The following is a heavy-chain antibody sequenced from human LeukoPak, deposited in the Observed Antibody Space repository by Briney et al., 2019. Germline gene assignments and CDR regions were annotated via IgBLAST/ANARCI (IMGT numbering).Heavy chain of an antibody. J-gene: IGHJ4*02. Sequence: PGGSLRLSCAACGFTVSGTYMSWVRQAPGKGLQWVSNIYSGGSTYYADSVKGRFTISRDNSENTLYLQMNSLGAEDTAMYYCATNKYGSGSRTFDYWGQGTLVTVSS. D-gene: IGHD3-10*01. CDR2: IYSGGST. CDR1: GFTVSGTY. CDR3: ATNKYGSGSRTFDY. V-gene: IGHV3-53*01.